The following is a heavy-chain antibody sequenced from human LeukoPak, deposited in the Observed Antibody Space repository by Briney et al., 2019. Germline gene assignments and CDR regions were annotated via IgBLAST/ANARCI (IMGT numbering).Heavy chain of an antibody. D-gene: IGHD3-22*01. CDR3: ARDQGYDSSGYYYF. CDR1: GYTFTSYG. Sequence: GASVKVSCKASGYTFTSYGISWVRQAPEQGLEWMGWISAYNGNTNYAQKLQGRVTMTTDTSTSTAYMELRSLRSDDTAVYYCARDQGYDSSGYYYFWGQGTLVTVSS. CDR2: ISAYNGNT. J-gene: IGHJ4*02. V-gene: IGHV1-18*01.